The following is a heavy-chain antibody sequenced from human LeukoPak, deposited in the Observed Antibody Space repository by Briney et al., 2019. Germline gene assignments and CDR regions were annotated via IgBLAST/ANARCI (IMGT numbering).Heavy chain of an antibody. D-gene: IGHD2-15*01. J-gene: IGHJ3*02. CDR1: GGSISGGYY. CDR2: IYHSGSA. CDR3: ARVEDSSGGRCYVGNAFDI. Sequence: SETLSLTCTVSGGSISGGYYWSWIRQHPGKGLEWIGYIYHSGSAYYNPSLKSRVSISVDTSKNQFSLKLSSVTAADTAGYYCARVEDSSGGRCYVGNAFDIWGQGTMVTVSS. V-gene: IGHV4-31*03.